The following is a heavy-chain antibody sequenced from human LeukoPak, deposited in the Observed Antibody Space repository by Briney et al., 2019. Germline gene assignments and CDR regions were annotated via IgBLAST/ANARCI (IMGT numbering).Heavy chain of an antibody. J-gene: IGHJ3*02. CDR3: AREAYDSSGYYYFFPNAFDI. CDR1: GGSISSYY. D-gene: IGHD3-22*01. CDR2: IYYSGST. Sequence: SETLSLTCTVSGGSISSYYWSWIRQPPGKGLEWIGYIYYSGSTNYNPSLKSRVTISVDTSKNQFSLKLSSVTAADTAVYYCAREAYDSSGYYYFFPNAFDIWGQGTMVTVSS. V-gene: IGHV4-59*12.